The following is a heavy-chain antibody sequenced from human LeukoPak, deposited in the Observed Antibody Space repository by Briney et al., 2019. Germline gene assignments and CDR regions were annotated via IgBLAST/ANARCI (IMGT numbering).Heavy chain of an antibody. CDR3: ARARSSGYYLESATYSQH. V-gene: IGHV1-2*06. Sequence: ASVKVSCKASGYTFTGYYMHWVRQAPGQGLEWMGRISPNSGGTNYAQKFQGRVTMTRDTSISTAYMELSRLRSDDTAVYYCARARSSGYYLESATYSQHWGQGTLVTVSS. CDR1: GYTFTGYY. CDR2: ISPNSGGT. J-gene: IGHJ1*01. D-gene: IGHD3-22*01.